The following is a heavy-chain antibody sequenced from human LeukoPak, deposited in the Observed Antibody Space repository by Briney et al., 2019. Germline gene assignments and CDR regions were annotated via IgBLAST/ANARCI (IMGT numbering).Heavy chain of an antibody. CDR2: ISYDGSNK. V-gene: IGHV3-30-3*01. J-gene: IGHJ5*02. D-gene: IGHD6-19*01. Sequence: PGGSLRLYCAASGFTFSSYAMHWVRQAPGKGLEWVAVISYDGSNKYYADSVKGRFTISRDNSKNTLYLQMNSLRAEDTAVYYCATSSGWFGPNWFDPWGQGTLVTVSS. CDR3: ATSSGWFGPNWFDP. CDR1: GFTFSSYA.